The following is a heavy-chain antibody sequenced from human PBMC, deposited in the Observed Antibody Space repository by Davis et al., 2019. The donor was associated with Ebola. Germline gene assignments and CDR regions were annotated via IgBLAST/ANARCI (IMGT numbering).Heavy chain of an antibody. J-gene: IGHJ5*02. Sequence: ASVKVSCKASGYTFTSYGISWVRQAPGQRLEWMGWINAGNGNTKYSQKFQGRVTITRDTSASTAYMELSSLRSEDTAVYYCARGSGSYLIWFDPWDQGTLVTVSS. CDR1: GYTFTSYG. D-gene: IGHD1-26*01. CDR3: ARGSGSYLIWFDP. V-gene: IGHV1-3*01. CDR2: INAGNGNT.